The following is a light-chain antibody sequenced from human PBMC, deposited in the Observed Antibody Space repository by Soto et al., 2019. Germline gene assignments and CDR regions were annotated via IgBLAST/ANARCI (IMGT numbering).Light chain of an antibody. J-gene: IGLJ2*01. CDR3: AAWDGSLNAVV. Sequence: QSVLTQPPSVSEAPRQRVTISCSGSSSNIGNNPVNWYQQLPGEAPKLLIYYVDLLPSGVSDRFSGSKSGTSASLAISGLQSEDEADYYCAAWDGSLNAVVFGGGTKLTVL. CDR1: SSNIGNNP. CDR2: YVD. V-gene: IGLV1-36*01.